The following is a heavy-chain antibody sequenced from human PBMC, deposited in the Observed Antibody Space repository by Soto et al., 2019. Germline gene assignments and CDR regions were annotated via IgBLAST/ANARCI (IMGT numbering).Heavy chain of an antibody. V-gene: IGHV1-69*13. D-gene: IGHD3-10*01. CDR1: GGPLSSDA. J-gene: IGHJ6*02. CDR3: ATDASGSHMGYYYGMDV. Sequence: SVKLSCKASGGPLSSDAISWVRQAPRQGFEWMGGIIPIFGTANYAQKFQGTVTITADESTSTAYMELSSLRSEDTAVYYCATDASGSHMGYYYGMDVWGQGTTVTVSS. CDR2: IIPIFGTA.